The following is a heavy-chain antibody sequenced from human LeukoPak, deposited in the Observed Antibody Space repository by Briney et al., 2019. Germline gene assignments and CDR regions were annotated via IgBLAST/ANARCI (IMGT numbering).Heavy chain of an antibody. D-gene: IGHD4-17*01. J-gene: IGHJ3*02. CDR1: GYTFTGYY. V-gene: IGHV1-2*02. Sequence: VASVKVSCKASGYTFTGYYMHWVRQAPGQGLEWMGWINPNSGGTNYAQKFQGRVTMTRDTSISTAYMELSRLRSDDTAVYYCARELLRSNTFDIWGQGTMVTVSS. CDR3: ARELLRSNTFDI. CDR2: INPNSGGT.